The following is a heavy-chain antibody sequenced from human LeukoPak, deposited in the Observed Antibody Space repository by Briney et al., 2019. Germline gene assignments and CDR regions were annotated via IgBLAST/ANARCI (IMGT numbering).Heavy chain of an antibody. Sequence: PSETLSLTCTVSGGSISSYYWSWIRQPPGKGLEWIGYIYYSGSTNYNPSLKSRVTISVDTSKNQFSLKLSSVTAADTAFYYCARGRRTSAGYYFDYWGQGTLVTVSS. V-gene: IGHV4-59*01. CDR2: IYYSGST. CDR3: ARGRRTSAGYYFDY. CDR1: GGSISSYY. D-gene: IGHD2-2*01. J-gene: IGHJ4*02.